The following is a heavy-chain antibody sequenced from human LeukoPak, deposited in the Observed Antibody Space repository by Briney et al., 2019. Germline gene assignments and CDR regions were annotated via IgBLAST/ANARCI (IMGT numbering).Heavy chain of an antibody. V-gene: IGHV4-34*01. J-gene: IGHJ6*03. CDR1: GGPFRGYH. CDR3: ARRGSMIEGYYYMDV. D-gene: IGHD3-22*01. Sequence: PSETLSLTCAVYGGPFRGYHWSWIRQPPGKGLEWIGEIYHSGSTKYNPSLKSRVTISVDTSKNQFSLKLSSETAADTAVYYCARRGSMIEGYYYMDVWGKGTTVTVSS. CDR2: IYHSGST.